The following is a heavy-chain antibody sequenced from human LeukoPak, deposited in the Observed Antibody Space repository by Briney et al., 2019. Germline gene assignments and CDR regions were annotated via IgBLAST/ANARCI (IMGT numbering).Heavy chain of an antibody. V-gene: IGHV4-59*08. J-gene: IGHJ4*02. CDR2: ISYSGST. CDR3: AGHHPRNTVDF. CDR1: GGSIRSYY. D-gene: IGHD2-8*02. Sequence: SETLSLTCTVPGGSIRSYYWSWIRQPPGKGLEWIGYISYSGSTNYNPSLKSRVTISLDTSKNQFSLKLSSVTAADTAVYYCAGHHPRNTVDFWGQGTLVTVSS.